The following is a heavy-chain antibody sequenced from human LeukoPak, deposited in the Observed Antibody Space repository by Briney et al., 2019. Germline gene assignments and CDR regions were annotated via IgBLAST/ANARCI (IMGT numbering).Heavy chain of an antibody. CDR3: AKVGGDGYNSFDY. Sequence: HPGRSLRLSCAASGFTFSSYGMHWVRQAPGKGLEWVAVISYDGSNKYYADSVKGRFTISRDNSKNTLYLQMNSLRAEDTAVYYCAKVGGDGYNSFDYWGQGALVTVSS. J-gene: IGHJ4*02. V-gene: IGHV3-30*18. CDR1: GFTFSSYG. D-gene: IGHD5-24*01. CDR2: ISYDGSNK.